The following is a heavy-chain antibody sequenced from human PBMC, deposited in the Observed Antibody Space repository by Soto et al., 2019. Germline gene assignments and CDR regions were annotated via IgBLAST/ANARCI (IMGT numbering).Heavy chain of an antibody. CDR3: AKDGVAAAGTKYYYYYMDV. D-gene: IGHD6-13*01. CDR1: GFTFDDYA. CDR2: ISWNSGSI. J-gene: IGHJ6*03. Sequence: EVQLVESGGGLVQPGRSLRLSCAASGFTFDDYAMHWVRQAPGKGLEWVSGISWNSGSIGYADSVKGRFTISRDNAKNPLYLQMNSLRAEDTALYYCAKDGVAAAGTKYYYYYMDVWGKGTTVTVSS. V-gene: IGHV3-9*01.